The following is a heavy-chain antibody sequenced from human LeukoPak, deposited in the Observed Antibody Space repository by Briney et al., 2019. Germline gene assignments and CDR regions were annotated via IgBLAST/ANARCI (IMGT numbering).Heavy chain of an antibody. V-gene: IGHV3-73*01. D-gene: IGHD1-26*01. CDR2: IRSKANSYAT. Sequence: PGGSLRLSWAASGFTFSGSAMHWVRQASGKGLEWVGRIRSKANSYATAYAASVKGRFTISRDDSKNTAYLQMNSLKTEDTAVYYCTRHGRPQEGKEHDAFDIWGQGTMVTVSS. CDR3: TRHGRPQEGKEHDAFDI. CDR1: GFTFSGSA. J-gene: IGHJ3*02.